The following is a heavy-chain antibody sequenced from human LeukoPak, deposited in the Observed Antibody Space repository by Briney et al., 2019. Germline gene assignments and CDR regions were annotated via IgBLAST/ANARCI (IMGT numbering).Heavy chain of an antibody. V-gene: IGHV3-23*01. Sequence: PGGSLRLSCAVSGFTFSIYGMTWVRQAPGKGLEWVSAICGSGCGGTTYYADSVKGRFTVSRDNSKNTLYPQMNSLTAEDTAVYYCAKDRGGSYPNWFDPWGQGTLVTVSS. CDR3: AKDRGGSYPNWFDP. CDR1: GFTFSIYG. J-gene: IGHJ5*02. D-gene: IGHD1-26*01. CDR2: ICGSGCGGTT.